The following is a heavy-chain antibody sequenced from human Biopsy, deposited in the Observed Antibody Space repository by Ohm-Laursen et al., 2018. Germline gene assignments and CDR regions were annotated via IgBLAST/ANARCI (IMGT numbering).Heavy chain of an antibody. CDR1: SYTFTDYN. CDR3: ARDPLNGHKHFDY. J-gene: IGHJ4*02. CDR2: INCKTGAT. Sequence: ASVKVSCKASSYTFTDYNIHWMRQAPGQGLEWLGYINCKTGATNYAQKFQGTVAMTRDTSISTAYLALGSLRSADTAIYYCARDPLNGHKHFDYWGQGSLVTVSS. V-gene: IGHV1-2*02. D-gene: IGHD2-8*01.